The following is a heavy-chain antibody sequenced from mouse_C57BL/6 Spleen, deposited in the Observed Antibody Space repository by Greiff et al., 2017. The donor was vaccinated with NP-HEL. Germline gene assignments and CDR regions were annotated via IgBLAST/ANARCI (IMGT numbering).Heavy chain of an antibody. CDR3: ARAGYGSSGYFDY. CDR1: GYTFTSYW. J-gene: IGHJ2*01. CDR2: IDPSDSET. V-gene: IGHV1-52*01. Sequence: VQLQQPGAELVRPGSSVKLSCKASGYTFTSYWMHWVKQRPIQGLEWIGNIDPSDSETHYNQKFKDKATLTVDKSSSTAYMQLSSLTSEDSAVYYCARAGYGSSGYFDYWGQGTTLTVSS. D-gene: IGHD1-1*01.